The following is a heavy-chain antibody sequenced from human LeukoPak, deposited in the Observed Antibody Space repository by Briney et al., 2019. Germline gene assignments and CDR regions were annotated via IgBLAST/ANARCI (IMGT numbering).Heavy chain of an antibody. CDR1: GGSISSGSYY. J-gene: IGHJ4*02. Sequence: PSQTLSLTCTVSGGSISSGSYYWSWIRQPAGKGLEWIGRIYTSGSTNYNPSLKSRVTISLDTSKNQFSLKLSSVTAADTAVYYCADSIDFDYGDYYFDYWGQGALVTISS. CDR2: IYTSGST. CDR3: ADSIDFDYGDYYFDY. V-gene: IGHV4-61*02. D-gene: IGHD4-17*01.